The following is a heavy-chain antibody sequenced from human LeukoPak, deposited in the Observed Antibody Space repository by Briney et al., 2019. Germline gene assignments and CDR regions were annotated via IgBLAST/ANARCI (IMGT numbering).Heavy chain of an antibody. CDR3: AKRGISISLTGAWFAP. V-gene: IGHV3-23*01. D-gene: IGHD3-3*02. J-gene: IGHJ5*02. Sequence: TGGSLRLSCTASGFTFSNYAMIGVRQATGKALEWVSSISGSGSITYYADSVRGRFSSSRDNSKNTLYLQMNSLRAEDTAVYYCAKRGISISLTGAWFAPWGQGTLVTVSS. CDR2: ISGSGSIT. CDR1: GFTFSNYA.